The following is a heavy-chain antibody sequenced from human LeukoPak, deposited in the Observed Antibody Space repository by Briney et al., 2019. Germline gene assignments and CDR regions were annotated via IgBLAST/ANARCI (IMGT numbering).Heavy chain of an antibody. D-gene: IGHD6-13*01. CDR3: AREMSSSWYVDWFDP. CDR2: ISPSGDIT. V-gene: IGHV3-23*01. CDR1: GFIFSSHG. Sequence: GGSLRLSCAASGFIFSSHGMNWVRQAPGKGLEWVSGISPSGDITYYADSVKGRFTISRDNAKNSLYLQMNSLRAEDTAVYYCAREMSSSWYVDWFDPWGQGTLVTVSS. J-gene: IGHJ5*02.